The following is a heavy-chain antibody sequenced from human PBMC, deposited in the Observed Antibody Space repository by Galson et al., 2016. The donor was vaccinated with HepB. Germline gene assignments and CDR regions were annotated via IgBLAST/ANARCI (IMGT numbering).Heavy chain of an antibody. CDR1: GYTFSSYW. Sequence: QSGAEVKKPGESLKISCKGSGYTFSSYWIAWVRQMPGRGLEWMGIIYPGDSETRYSPSFQGQVTISADRSISTAYLQWGSLKASDTAMYYCARSLGHDNSGDYYTRGNWFDPWGQGTLVTVSS. D-gene: IGHD3-22*01. V-gene: IGHV5-51*01. CDR3: ARSLGHDNSGDYYTRGNWFDP. J-gene: IGHJ5*02. CDR2: IYPGDSET.